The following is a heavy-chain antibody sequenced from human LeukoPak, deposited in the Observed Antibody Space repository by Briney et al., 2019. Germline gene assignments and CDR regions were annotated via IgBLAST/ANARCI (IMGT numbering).Heavy chain of an antibody. Sequence: PSETLSLTCTVSGGSISSGGYYWSWIRQPPGKGLEWIGYIYHSGSTNYNPSLKSRVTISVDTSKNQFSLKLSSVTAADTAVYYCARHSKKSKEVRHMDVWGKGTTVTVSS. J-gene: IGHJ6*03. D-gene: IGHD1-1*01. CDR3: ARHSKKSKEVRHMDV. CDR1: GGSISSGGYY. V-gene: IGHV4-30-2*01. CDR2: IYHSGST.